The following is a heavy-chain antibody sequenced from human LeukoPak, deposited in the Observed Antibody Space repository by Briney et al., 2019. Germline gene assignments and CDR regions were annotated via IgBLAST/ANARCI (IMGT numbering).Heavy chain of an antibody. CDR3: ASFYCSGGSCYQYYYYYMDV. J-gene: IGHJ6*03. D-gene: IGHD2-15*01. Sequence: SETLSLTCAVYGGSFSGYYWSWIRQPPGKGLEWIGEINHSGSTNYNPSLKSRVTISVDTSKNQFSLKLSSVTAADTAVYYCASFYCSGGSCYQYYYYYMDVWGKGTTVTISS. CDR1: GGSFSGYY. CDR2: INHSGST. V-gene: IGHV4-34*01.